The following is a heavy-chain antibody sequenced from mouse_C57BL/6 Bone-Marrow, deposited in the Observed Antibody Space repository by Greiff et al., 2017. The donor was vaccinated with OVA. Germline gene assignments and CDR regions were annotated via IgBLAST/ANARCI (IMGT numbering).Heavy chain of an antibody. J-gene: IGHJ2*01. CDR3: ARLGWYYFDY. CDR1: GYTFTSYW. CDR2: IDPSDSYT. V-gene: IGHV1-50*01. Sequence: QVQLQQPGAELVKPGASVKLSCKASGYTFTSYWMQWVKQRPGQGLEWIGEIDPSDSYTNYNQKFKGKATLTVDKPSSTAYMQLSSLTSEDSAVYYCARLGWYYFDYWGQGTTLTVSS. D-gene: IGHD2-3*01.